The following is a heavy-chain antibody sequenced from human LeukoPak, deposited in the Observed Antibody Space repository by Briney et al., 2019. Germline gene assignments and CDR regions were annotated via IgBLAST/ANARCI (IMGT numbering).Heavy chain of an antibody. Sequence: ETLSLNCAVSGYSISSDYHGAWIRQPPGKGLEWIGSIYHSGSTYYNPSLKSRVTISVVTSKHQLSLRLSCVTAAETAVYYFARHFRQLWLEWFDWWGQGCLVTVS. CDR2: IYHSGST. CDR3: ARHFRQLWLEWFDW. D-gene: IGHD5-18*01. J-gene: IGHJ4*02. V-gene: IGHV4-38-2*01. CDR1: GYSISSDYH.